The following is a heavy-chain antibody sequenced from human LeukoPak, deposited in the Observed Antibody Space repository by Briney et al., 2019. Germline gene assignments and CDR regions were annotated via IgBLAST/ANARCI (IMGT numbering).Heavy chain of an antibody. J-gene: IGHJ3*02. CDR1: GFTVSSNY. CDR2: IYSGSRT. V-gene: IGHV3-66*02. Sequence: GGSLRLSCAAPGFTVSSNYMSWVRQAPGQGLEGISVIYSGSRTYYADSVKGRFTISRDNSKNTLYLQMNSLRAEDTAVYYCARESSSRDAFDIWGQGTMVTVSS. D-gene: IGHD6-6*01. CDR3: ARESSSRDAFDI.